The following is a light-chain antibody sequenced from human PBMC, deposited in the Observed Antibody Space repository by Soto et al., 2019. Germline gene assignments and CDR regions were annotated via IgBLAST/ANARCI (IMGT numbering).Light chain of an antibody. CDR3: CSYVGSSTFV. J-gene: IGLJ1*01. V-gene: IGLV2-23*01. Sequence: QSALTQPASVSGSPGQSITISCTGTSSDVGNYNLVSWYQQHPGKAPKLMIYEGSKRPSGVSNRFSGSKSGNTASLTISGLQTEDEADYYCCSYVGSSTFVFGTGTKPTVL. CDR2: EGS. CDR1: SSDVGNYNL.